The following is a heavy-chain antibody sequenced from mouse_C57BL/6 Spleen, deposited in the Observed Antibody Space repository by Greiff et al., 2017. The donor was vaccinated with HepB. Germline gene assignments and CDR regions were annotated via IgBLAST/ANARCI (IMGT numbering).Heavy chain of an antibody. CDR1: GYTFTDYY. CDR2: INPYNGGT. J-gene: IGHJ2*01. CDR3: ARRTVVENY. Sequence: DVQLQESGPVLVKPGASVKMSCKASGYTFTDYYMNWVKQSHGKSLEWIGVINPYNGGTSYNQKFKGKATLTVDKSSSTAYMELNSLTSEDSAVYYCARRTVVENYWGQGTTLTVSS. D-gene: IGHD1-1*01. V-gene: IGHV1-19*01.